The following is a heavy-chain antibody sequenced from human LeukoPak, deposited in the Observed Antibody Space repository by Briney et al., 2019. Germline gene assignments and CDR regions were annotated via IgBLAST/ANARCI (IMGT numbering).Heavy chain of an antibody. D-gene: IGHD3-10*01. CDR3: AKSRGRGGILLLFI. J-gene: IGHJ3*02. CDR2: IRYDGSNK. V-gene: IGHV3-30*02. CDR1: GFTLSNAW. Sequence: PGGSLRLSCAASGFTLSNAWMNWVRQAPGKGLEWVAFIRYDGSNKYYADSVKGRFTISRDNSKNTLYLQMNSLRAEDTAVYYCAKSRGRGGILLLFIWGQGTMVTVSS.